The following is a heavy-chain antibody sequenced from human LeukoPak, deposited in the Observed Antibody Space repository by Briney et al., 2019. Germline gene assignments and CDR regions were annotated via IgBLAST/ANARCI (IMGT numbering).Heavy chain of an antibody. Sequence: GGSLRLSCAASGFTVSTNYMNWVRQAPGKGLEWVAVISYDGSNKYYADSVKGRFTISRDNSKNTLYLQMNSLRAEDTAVYYCASLADNSGSYYVHFDYWGQGTLVTVSS. CDR1: GFTVSTNY. D-gene: IGHD1-26*01. CDR2: ISYDGSNK. V-gene: IGHV3-30*03. CDR3: ASLADNSGSYYVHFDY. J-gene: IGHJ4*02.